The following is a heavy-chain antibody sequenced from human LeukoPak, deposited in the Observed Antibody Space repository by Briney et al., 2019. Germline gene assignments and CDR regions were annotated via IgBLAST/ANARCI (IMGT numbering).Heavy chain of an antibody. Sequence: SQTLSLTCTVSGGSISSYYWSWIRQPPGQGLEWIGYIYYSGSTNYNPSLKSRVTISVDTSKNQFSLKLNSVTAADTAVYYCARLSDGDYHFDYWGQGTLVTVSS. D-gene: IGHD4-17*01. CDR1: GGSISSYY. J-gene: IGHJ4*02. V-gene: IGHV4-59*08. CDR3: ARLSDGDYHFDY. CDR2: IYYSGST.